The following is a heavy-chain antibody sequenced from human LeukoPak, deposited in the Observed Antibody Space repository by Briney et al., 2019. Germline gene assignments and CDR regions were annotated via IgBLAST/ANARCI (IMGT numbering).Heavy chain of an antibody. J-gene: IGHJ4*02. CDR1: GFTFDDYA. CDR3: AKDGRIAPRPVFDY. D-gene: IGHD6-6*01. Sequence: GRSLRLSCAASGFTFDDYAMHWVRQAPGKGLEWVSGITWNSGSIGYADSVKGRFTISRDNARNSLYLQMNSLRAEDTALYYCAKDGRIAPRPVFDYWGQGTLVTVSS. V-gene: IGHV3-9*01. CDR2: ITWNSGSI.